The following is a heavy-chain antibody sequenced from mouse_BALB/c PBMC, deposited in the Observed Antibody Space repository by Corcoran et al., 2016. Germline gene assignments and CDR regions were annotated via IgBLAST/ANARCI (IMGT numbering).Heavy chain of an antibody. J-gene: IGHJ2*01. D-gene: IGHD2-3*01. Sequence: EVLLQQSGPELVKPGASVKIPCKASGYTFTDYNMDWVTQSHGKSLEWIGDINPNNGGTIYNQKFKGKATLTVDKSSSTAYMELRSLTSEDTAVYYCARWLLSFDYWGQGTTLTVSS. V-gene: IGHV1-18*01. CDR1: GYTFTDYN. CDR2: INPNNGGT. CDR3: ARWLLSFDY.